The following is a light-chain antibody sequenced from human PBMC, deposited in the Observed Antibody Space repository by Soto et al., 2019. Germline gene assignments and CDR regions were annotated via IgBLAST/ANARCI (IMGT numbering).Light chain of an antibody. CDR2: DAS. V-gene: IGKV3-11*01. J-gene: IGKJ2*01. CDR3: QQRYHWLRT. CDR1: QSVSWY. Sequence: EIVLTQSPATLSLSPGERATLSCRASQSVSWYLAWYQQKPGQAPRLLIYDASMRAACIPARFSGIGSETDFPLTISSLEPEDFAVYYCQQRYHWLRTFGQGTKVEIK.